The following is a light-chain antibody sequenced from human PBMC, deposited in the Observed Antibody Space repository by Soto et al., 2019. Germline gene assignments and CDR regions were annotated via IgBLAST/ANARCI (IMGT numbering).Light chain of an antibody. CDR2: DVT. Sequence: QSVLTQPRSVSGSPGQSVTISCTGTSSNVGRYKYVSWYQHHPGKAPKLMIYDVTMRPSGVPDRFSGSKSGNTASLTISGLQAEDEADYYCCSYAGTYTYVFGPGTKLTVL. CDR3: CSYAGTYTYV. V-gene: IGLV2-11*01. CDR1: SSNVGRYKY. J-gene: IGLJ1*01.